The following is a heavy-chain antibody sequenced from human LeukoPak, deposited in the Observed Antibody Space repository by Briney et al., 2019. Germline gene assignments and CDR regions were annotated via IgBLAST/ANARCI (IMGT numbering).Heavy chain of an antibody. CDR1: GASISSYY. J-gene: IGHJ4*02. CDR2: LYISGST. Sequence: SETLSLTCTVSGASISSYYYNWIRQTAGRGLEWIGRLYISGSTDYNPSLKSRVTISVDTSKNQFSLKLSSVTAADTAVYFCARDPSGSLYFDYWGQGVLVTVSS. CDR3: ARDPSGSLYFDY. D-gene: IGHD3-10*01. V-gene: IGHV4-4*07.